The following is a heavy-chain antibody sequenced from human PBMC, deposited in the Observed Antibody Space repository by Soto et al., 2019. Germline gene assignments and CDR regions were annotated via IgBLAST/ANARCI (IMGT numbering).Heavy chain of an antibody. V-gene: IGHV3-23*01. Sequence: EVQLLESGGGLVQPGGSLRLSCAASGFTFTSYAMSWVRQAPGKGLEWVSGISGSGDRTYYADSVRGRFTISRDNSTNALYLQMNSLRAEDTSFYYCAKDSHSSGYYAEGDLGQGTLVTVSS. J-gene: IGHJ4*02. CDR3: AKDSHSSGYYAEGD. CDR1: GFTFTSYA. D-gene: IGHD3-22*01. CDR2: ISGSGDRT.